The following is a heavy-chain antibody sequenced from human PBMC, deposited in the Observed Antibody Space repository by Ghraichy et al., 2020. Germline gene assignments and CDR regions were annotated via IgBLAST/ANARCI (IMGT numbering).Heavy chain of an antibody. CDR3: ARDRVYDSSGYYRLYGMDV. CDR2: IYSSGST. J-gene: IGHJ6*02. Sequence: SETPSLTCTVSGGSISSYYWSWIRQPAGKGLEWIGRIYSSGSTYYNPSLKSRVTMSVNTSKNQFSLKLSSVTAADTAVYYCARDRVYDSSGYYRLYGMDVWGQGTTVTVSS. V-gene: IGHV4-4*07. CDR1: GGSISSYY. D-gene: IGHD3-22*01.